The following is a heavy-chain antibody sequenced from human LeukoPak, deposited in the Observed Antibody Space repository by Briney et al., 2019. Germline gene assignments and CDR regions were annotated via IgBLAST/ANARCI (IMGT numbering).Heavy chain of an antibody. Sequence: ASVKVSCKASGYTFTDYYIHWVRQAPGQGLEWMGWISAYNGNTNYAQKLQGRVTITRDTSASTAYMELSSLRSEDTAVYYCARAIDYYDSSGYHWADDAFDIWGQGTMVTVSS. CDR2: ISAYNGNT. J-gene: IGHJ3*02. CDR1: GYTFTDYY. D-gene: IGHD3-22*01. V-gene: IGHV1/OR15-3*02. CDR3: ARAIDYYDSSGYHWADDAFDI.